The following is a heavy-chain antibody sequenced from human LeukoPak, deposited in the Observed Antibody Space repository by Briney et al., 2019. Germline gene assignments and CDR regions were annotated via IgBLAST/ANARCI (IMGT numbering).Heavy chain of an antibody. CDR2: IYSGGNT. CDR3: ARQSGYSIYYYYYMDV. Sequence: PGGSLRLSCTVSGFTVSSNSMSWVRQAPGKGLEWVSFIYSGGNTHNSDSVKGRFTISRDNSKNTLYLQMNSLRAEDTAVYYCARQSGYSIYYYYYMDVWGKGTTVTVSS. CDR1: GFTVSSNS. V-gene: IGHV3-53*01. J-gene: IGHJ6*03. D-gene: IGHD5-18*01.